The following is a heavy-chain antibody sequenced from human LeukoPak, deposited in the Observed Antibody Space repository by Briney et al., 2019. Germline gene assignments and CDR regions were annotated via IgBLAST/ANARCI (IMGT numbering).Heavy chain of an antibody. V-gene: IGHV1-24*01. D-gene: IGHD1-7*01. Sequence: ASVKVTFKVSGYTLTELSIHWVRQAPGKGLEWMGGFDPEDGETIYAQKFQGRVTMTEDTSTDTAYMELSSLRYEDTAVYYCATDFPAGLELRCKFAWGQGTLVTVSS. CDR2: FDPEDGET. J-gene: IGHJ5*02. CDR1: GYTLTELS. CDR3: ATDFPAGLELRCKFA.